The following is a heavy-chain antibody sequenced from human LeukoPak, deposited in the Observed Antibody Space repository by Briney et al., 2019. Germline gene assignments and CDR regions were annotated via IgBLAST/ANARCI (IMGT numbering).Heavy chain of an antibody. J-gene: IGHJ3*02. D-gene: IGHD2-2*01. CDR3: AGPFLGYCSSTSCHTDAFDI. CDR2: FYYSGST. Sequence: PSETLSLTCSVSGGSISSYYWSWIRQPPGKGLEWIGYFYYSGSTNYNPSLKSRVTISVDTSKNQFSLKLSSVTAADTAVYYCAGPFLGYCSSTSCHTDAFDIWGQGTMVTVSS. CDR1: GGSISSYY. V-gene: IGHV4-59*12.